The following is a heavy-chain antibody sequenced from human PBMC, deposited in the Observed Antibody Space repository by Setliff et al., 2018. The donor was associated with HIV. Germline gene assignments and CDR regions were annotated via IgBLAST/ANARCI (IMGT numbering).Heavy chain of an antibody. CDR2: INHRGTT. D-gene: IGHD1-1*01. CDR3: ATPRLWRDAFDI. Sequence: PSETRSLTCGVYGGSLSGYYWTWILQPPGKGLEWIGEINHRGTTNSNPSLKRRVTISVYTSKSQFSLRLSSVTAADTAVYYCATPRLWRDAFDIWGQGAMVTVSS. CDR1: GGSLSGYY. V-gene: IGHV4-34*01. J-gene: IGHJ3*02.